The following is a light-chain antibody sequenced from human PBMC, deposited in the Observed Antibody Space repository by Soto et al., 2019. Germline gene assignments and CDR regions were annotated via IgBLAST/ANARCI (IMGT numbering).Light chain of an antibody. V-gene: IGKV3-20*01. J-gene: IGKJ1*01. Sequence: EIALTQSPGTLSLSPGERATLSCRASQSVGSRFLAWYQQKPGQAPRLLISGTFSRATGIPDRFSGSGSGTDFTLTISRLETEDFAVYYCQLYDSSSRTFGQGTKVDIK. CDR1: QSVGSRF. CDR3: QLYDSSSRT. CDR2: GTF.